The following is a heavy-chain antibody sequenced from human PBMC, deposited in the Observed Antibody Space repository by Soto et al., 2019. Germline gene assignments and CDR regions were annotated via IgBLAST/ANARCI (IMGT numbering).Heavy chain of an antibody. CDR1: GDSFSGYF. J-gene: IGHJ4*02. CDR2: ITEGGTT. CDR3: ARADDEMLSPNFDY. V-gene: IGHV4-34*01. D-gene: IGHD1-1*01. Sequence: PSETLSLTCAVHGDSFSGYFWTWIRQPPGKGLEWIAEITEGGTTNYSPSLKSRVSIAVDSSKRQFSLTLSSVTAADTAMYYCARADDEMLSPNFDYWSQGSLVTVSS.